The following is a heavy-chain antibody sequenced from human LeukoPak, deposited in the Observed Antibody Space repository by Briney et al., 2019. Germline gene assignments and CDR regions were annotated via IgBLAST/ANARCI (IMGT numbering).Heavy chain of an antibody. CDR2: IYYSGST. CDR1: GGSISSSSCY. CDR3: ARGDRGYSYPALYGMDV. Sequence: SETLSLTCTVSGGSISSSSCYWGWIRQPPGKGLEWIGSIYYSGSTYYNPSLKSRVTISVDTSKNQFSLKLSSVTAADTAVYYCARGDRGYSYPALYGMDVWGQGTTVTVSS. J-gene: IGHJ6*02. D-gene: IGHD5-18*01. V-gene: IGHV4-39*07.